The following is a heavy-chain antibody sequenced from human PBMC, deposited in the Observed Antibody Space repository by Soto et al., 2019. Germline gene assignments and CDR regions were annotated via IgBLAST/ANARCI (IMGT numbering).Heavy chain of an antibody. CDR1: GGSISSGGYY. J-gene: IGHJ5*02. V-gene: IGHV4-31*03. Sequence: ASETLSLTCTVSGGSISSGGYYWSWIRQHPGKGLEWIGYIYYSGSTYYNPSLKSRVTISVDTSKNQFSLKLSSVTAADTAVYYCARVGIYYGPGSYYIGNWFDPWGQGTLVTVSS. CDR2: IYYSGST. CDR3: ARVGIYYGPGSYYIGNWFDP. D-gene: IGHD3-10*01.